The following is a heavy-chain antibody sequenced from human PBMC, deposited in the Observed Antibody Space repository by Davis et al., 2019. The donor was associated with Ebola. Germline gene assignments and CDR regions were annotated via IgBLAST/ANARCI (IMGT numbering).Heavy chain of an antibody. Sequence: GESLKISCAASGLTFTNEVASWVRQAPGKGLGWVSTISRSGDSTYYADSVKGRFTISRDSSGSTLYLLMNGLRAEDTAVYFCAREYCAATCYYFDYWGQGTLVTVSS. CDR1: GLTFTNEV. CDR3: AREYCAATCYYFDY. CDR2: ISRSGDST. D-gene: IGHD2-8*02. J-gene: IGHJ4*02. V-gene: IGHV3-23*01.